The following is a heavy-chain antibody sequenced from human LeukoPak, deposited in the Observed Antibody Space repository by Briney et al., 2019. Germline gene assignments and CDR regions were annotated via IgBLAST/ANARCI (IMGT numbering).Heavy chain of an antibody. Sequence: SETLSLTCTVSGGSIGSYYWSWIRQPPGKGLEWLGYIYYSGSTNYNPSLKSRVTISVDTSKNQFSLKLSSVTAADTAVYYCARGIAVAGDHDAFDIWGQGTMVTVSS. V-gene: IGHV4-59*01. CDR3: ARGIAVAGDHDAFDI. CDR2: IYYSGST. D-gene: IGHD6-19*01. CDR1: GGSIGSYY. J-gene: IGHJ3*02.